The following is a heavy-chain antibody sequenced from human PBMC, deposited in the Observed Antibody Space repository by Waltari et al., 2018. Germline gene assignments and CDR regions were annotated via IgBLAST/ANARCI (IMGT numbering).Heavy chain of an antibody. Sequence: QVQLQESGPGLVKPSETLSLTCTVYGGSISSYYCSCIRQPTGKGLEWIGYIYYSGSTNYNPSLKSRVTISVDTSKNQFSLKLSSVTAADTAVYYCARGRQGGSSAHYYYYMDVWGKGTTVTVSS. V-gene: IGHV4-59*01. D-gene: IGHD6-19*01. CDR3: ARGRQGGSSAHYYYYMDV. CDR2: IYYSGST. CDR1: GGSISSYY. J-gene: IGHJ6*03.